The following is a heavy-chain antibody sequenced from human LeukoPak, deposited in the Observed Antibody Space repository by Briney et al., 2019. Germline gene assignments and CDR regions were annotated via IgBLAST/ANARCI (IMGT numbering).Heavy chain of an antibody. V-gene: IGHV3-48*02. CDR3: ARVRGRYPDAFDF. CDR1: GFIFSRYS. J-gene: IGHJ3*01. CDR2: ISSSGSTL. Sequence: PGGSLRLSCAASGFIFSRYSMNWVRQAPGKGLEWVSYISSSGSTLYYADSVKGRFTISRDNAKNSLYLQMSSLRDEDTAVYYCARVRGRYPDAFDFWGQGTMVIVSS. D-gene: IGHD3-16*01.